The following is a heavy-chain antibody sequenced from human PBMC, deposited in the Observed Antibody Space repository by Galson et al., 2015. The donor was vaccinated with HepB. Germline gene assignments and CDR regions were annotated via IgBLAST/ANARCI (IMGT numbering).Heavy chain of an antibody. Sequence: LRLSCAASGFTFSSYAMSLVRQAPGKGLEWVSAISGSGGSTYYADSVKGRFTISRDNSKNTLYLQMNSLRAEDTAVYYCAKDGRYSGSYYDYWGQGTLVTVSS. D-gene: IGHD1-26*01. CDR2: ISGSGGST. V-gene: IGHV3-23*01. CDR3: AKDGRYSGSYYDY. CDR1: GFTFSSYA. J-gene: IGHJ4*02.